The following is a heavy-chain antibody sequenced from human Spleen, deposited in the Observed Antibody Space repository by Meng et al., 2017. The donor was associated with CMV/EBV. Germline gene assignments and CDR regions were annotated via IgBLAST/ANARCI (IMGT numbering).Heavy chain of an antibody. Sequence: ASVKVSCKASGYTFTSYYLHWVRQAPGQGLEWMGIINPGGGSTTYAQKLQGRVTMTSDTSTSTVYMELSRLRSEDTAVYYCARTDSLRDWGQGTLVTVSS. V-gene: IGHV1-46*01. J-gene: IGHJ4*02. D-gene: IGHD2-15*01. CDR2: INPGGGST. CDR3: ARTDSLRD. CDR1: GYTFTSYY.